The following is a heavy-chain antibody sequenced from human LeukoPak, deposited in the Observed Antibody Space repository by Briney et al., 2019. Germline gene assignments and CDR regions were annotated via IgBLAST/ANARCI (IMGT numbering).Heavy chain of an antibody. CDR1: GFTVSTNY. J-gene: IGHJ4*02. D-gene: IGHD3-10*01. CDR3: ARAYYGSGSYYVDY. Sequence: GGSLRLSCAASGFTVSTNYMSWVRQAPGKGLYWVSVLYSGGSTYYADSVKGRFTISRDNSKNTLYLQMNSLRAEDTAVYYCARAYYGSGSYYVDYWGQGTLVIVSS. CDR2: LYSGGST. V-gene: IGHV3-53*01.